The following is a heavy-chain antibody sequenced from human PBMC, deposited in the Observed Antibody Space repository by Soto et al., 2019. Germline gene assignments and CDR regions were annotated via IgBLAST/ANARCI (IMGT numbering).Heavy chain of an antibody. CDR2: MRAKAFGGTT. D-gene: IGHD2-2*01. V-gene: IGHV3-49*04. Sequence: PGGSLRLSCKGSGFTFRDYAISWVRQAPGKGLQWVGFMRAKAFGGTTEYATFVKGRFTILRDDSKSVAYLQMNSLETEDTAVYYCTREGAYTSPPYYYFYAMDVWGQGTRVTVSS. J-gene: IGHJ6*01. CDR1: GFTFRDYA. CDR3: TREGAYTSPPYYYFYAMDV.